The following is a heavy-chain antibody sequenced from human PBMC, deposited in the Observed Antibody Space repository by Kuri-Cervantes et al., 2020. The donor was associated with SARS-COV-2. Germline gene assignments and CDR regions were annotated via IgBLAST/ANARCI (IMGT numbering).Heavy chain of an antibody. V-gene: IGHV4-38-2*02. J-gene: IGHJ4*02. Sequence: SETLSLTCAVSGYSISSGYYWGWIRQPPGKGLEWIGSISHSGSTYYNASFKSRVTISVDTSKNQFSLKLNSVTAADTAVYHCARDSGGYDVDVPMGPYWGQGTLVTVSS. CDR3: ARDSGGYDVDVPMGPY. D-gene: IGHD5-18*01. CDR2: ISHSGST. CDR1: GYSISSGYY.